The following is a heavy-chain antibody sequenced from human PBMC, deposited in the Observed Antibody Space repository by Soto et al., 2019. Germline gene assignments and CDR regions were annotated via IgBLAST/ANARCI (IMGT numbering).Heavy chain of an antibody. J-gene: IGHJ4*02. V-gene: IGHV4-31*03. CDR2: ISDSGSS. Sequence: QVQLQESGPGLVKPSQTLTLTCTVSGGSISSGSFYWSWIRQHPGKGLEWIGHISDSGSSYYNPSLESRVTISVDKSKNPFSLKLSAVTAADTAVYFCARTTFYDIFTAYYSLFDYWGQGTLVTVSS. D-gene: IGHD3-9*01. CDR1: GGSISSGSFY. CDR3: ARTTFYDIFTAYYSLFDY.